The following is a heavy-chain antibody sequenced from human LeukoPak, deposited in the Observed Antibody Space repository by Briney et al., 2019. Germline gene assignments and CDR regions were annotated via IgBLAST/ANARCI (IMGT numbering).Heavy chain of an antibody. V-gene: IGHV1-8*01. D-gene: IGHD3-3*01. Sequence: ASVKVSCKASGYTFTSYDINWVRQATGQGLEWMGWMNPNSGNTGYAQKFQGRVTMTRNTSISTAYMELSSLRSEDTAVYYCARGPYYDFWSGYYNLYYYYGMDVWGQGTTVTVSS. J-gene: IGHJ6*02. CDR3: ARGPYYDFWSGYYNLYYYYGMDV. CDR2: MNPNSGNT. CDR1: GYTFTSYD.